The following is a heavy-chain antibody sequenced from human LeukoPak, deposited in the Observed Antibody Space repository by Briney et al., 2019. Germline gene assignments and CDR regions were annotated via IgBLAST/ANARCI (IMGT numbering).Heavy chain of an antibody. J-gene: IGHJ4*02. D-gene: IGHD3-3*01. CDR3: AKRGGSRGYDFWSGYNPDELFDY. V-gene: IGHV3-30*18. CDR2: ISYDGSNK. CDR1: GFTFSSYG. Sequence: SGGSLRLSCAASGFTFSSYGMHWVRQAPGKGLEWVAVISYDGSNKYYADSVKGRFTISRDNSKNTLYLQMNSLRAEDTAVYYCAKRGGSRGYDFWSGYNPDELFDYWGQGTLVTVSS.